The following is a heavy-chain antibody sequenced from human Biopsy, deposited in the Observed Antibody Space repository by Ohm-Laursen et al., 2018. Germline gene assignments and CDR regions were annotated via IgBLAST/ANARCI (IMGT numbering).Heavy chain of an antibody. CDR1: GKTFSDYQ. Sequence: SETLSLTCAVFGKTFSDYQWSWIRQPPGKGLEWIGQINQAGTTNYNPSLKSRVSISADASKYESSLRLTSVTAADTAVYFCGNEVYGRDYWGLGARVTVSS. CDR3: GNEVYGRDY. V-gene: IGHV4-34*08. CDR2: INQAGTT. J-gene: IGHJ4*02. D-gene: IGHD4-17*01.